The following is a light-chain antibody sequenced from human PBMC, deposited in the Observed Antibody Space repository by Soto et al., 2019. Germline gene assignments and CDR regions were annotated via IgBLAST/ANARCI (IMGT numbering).Light chain of an antibody. CDR3: QQYGSSPFT. J-gene: IGKJ3*01. CDR2: GAS. Sequence: EIWLTQSPGTLSLSPGESATLSCRASQSVSSSNLAWYQQKTGKAPRLIIHGASRRATDIPDRFSGSGSGADLTITINTMQTEDFEAYYCQQYGSSPFTFGPGTKVDIK. V-gene: IGKV3-20*01. CDR1: QSVSSSN.